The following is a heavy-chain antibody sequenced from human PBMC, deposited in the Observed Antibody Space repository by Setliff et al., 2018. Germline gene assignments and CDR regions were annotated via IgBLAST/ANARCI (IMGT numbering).Heavy chain of an antibody. Sequence: SETLSLTCTVSGGSISSSSHYWGWIRQPPGKGLEWIGSIYYTGSTYYNPSLKSRVTMSVDTSKRQFSLKLGSATAADTAVYYCARDMGQPYYFESWGLGTLVTVYS. CDR2: IYYTGST. J-gene: IGHJ4*02. D-gene: IGHD1-1*01. CDR1: GGSISSSSHY. V-gene: IGHV4-39*07. CDR3: ARDMGQPYYFES.